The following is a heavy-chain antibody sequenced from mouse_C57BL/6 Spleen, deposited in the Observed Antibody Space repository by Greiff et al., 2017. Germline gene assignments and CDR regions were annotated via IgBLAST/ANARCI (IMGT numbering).Heavy chain of an antibody. CDR3: ARHMDGYHGLAMDY. D-gene: IGHD2-3*01. Sequence: QVQLQQSGPGLVAPSQSLSITCTVSGFSLTSYGVHWVRQPPGKGLEWLVVIWSDGSTTYNSALKSRLSISKDNSKSQVFLKMNSLQTDDTAMYYCARHMDGYHGLAMDYWGQGTSVTVSS. CDR1: GFSLTSYG. J-gene: IGHJ4*01. V-gene: IGHV2-6-1*01. CDR2: IWSDGST.